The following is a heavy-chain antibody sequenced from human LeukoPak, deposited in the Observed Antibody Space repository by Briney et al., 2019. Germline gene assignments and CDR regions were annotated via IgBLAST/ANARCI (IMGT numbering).Heavy chain of an antibody. CDR2: MNSNSGNT. CDR3: ARGGHYDILTGYYSNHWFDP. Sequence: ASVKVSCKASGYTFTSYDINWVRQATGQGLEWMGWMNSNSGNTGYAQKFQGSVTMTRNTSISSAYLGLSGLRSEDKAVYYCARGGHYDILTGYYSNHWFDPGGQGTRVTVSS. CDR1: GYTFTSYD. J-gene: IGHJ5*02. V-gene: IGHV1-8*01. D-gene: IGHD3-9*01.